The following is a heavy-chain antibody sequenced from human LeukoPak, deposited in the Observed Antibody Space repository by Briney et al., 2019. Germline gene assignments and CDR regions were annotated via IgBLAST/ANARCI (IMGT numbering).Heavy chain of an antibody. V-gene: IGHV3-30-3*01. J-gene: IGHJ1*01. Sequence: GRSLRLSCAASGFTFSSYAMHWVRQAPGKGLEWVAVISYDGSNKYYADSVKGRFTISRDNSKNTLYLQMNSLRAEDTAVYYCARDLPGIAAAGIEYFQHWGQGTLVTVSS. CDR1: GFTFSSYA. CDR2: ISYDGSNK. CDR3: ARDLPGIAAAGIEYFQH. D-gene: IGHD6-13*01.